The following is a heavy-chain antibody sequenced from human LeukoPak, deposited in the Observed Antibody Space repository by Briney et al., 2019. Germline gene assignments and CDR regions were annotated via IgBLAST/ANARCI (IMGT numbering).Heavy chain of an antibody. CDR3: ARGHSSSWYYLDY. CDR2: IYYSGST. J-gene: IGHJ4*02. V-gene: IGHV4-59*01. Sequence: SETLSLTCTVSGGSISSYYWSWIRQPPGKGLEWIGYIYYSGSTNYNPSLKSRVTISVDTSKNQFPLKLTSMTAADTAVYYCARGHSSSWYYLDYWGQGTLVTVSS. D-gene: IGHD6-13*01. CDR1: GGSISSYY.